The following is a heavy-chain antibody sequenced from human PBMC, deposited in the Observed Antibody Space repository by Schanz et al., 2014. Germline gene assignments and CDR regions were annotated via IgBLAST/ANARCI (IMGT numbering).Heavy chain of an antibody. CDR3: ARKVVATIGGYYDN. CDR2: ISDSGTYT. Sequence: QVQVVQSGGGLVKPGGSLRLSCAASGFVFGDYYMTWIRQAPGKGLEWLSYISDSGTYTNYADSVKGRFTISRDNAKNSLYLEMNSLRAEDTALYYCARKVVATIGGYYDNWGQGTLVIVSS. J-gene: IGHJ4*02. CDR1: GFVFGDYY. V-gene: IGHV3-11*06. D-gene: IGHD5-12*01.